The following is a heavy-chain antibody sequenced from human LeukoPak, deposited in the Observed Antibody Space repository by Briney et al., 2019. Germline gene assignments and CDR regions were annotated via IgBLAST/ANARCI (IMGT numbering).Heavy chain of an antibody. V-gene: IGHV4-38-2*02. CDR2: FYHSGST. CDR3: ARDRDLGLWPPYYYYYYMDV. J-gene: IGHJ6*03. D-gene: IGHD3-16*01. Sequence: KPSETLSLTCTVSGYSISTGYYWDWIRQPPGKGLEWIGTFYHSGSTNYNPSLKSRVTISVDTSKNQFSLKLSSVTAADTAVYYCARDRDLGLWPPYYYYYYMDVWGKGTTVTVSS. CDR1: GYSISTGYY.